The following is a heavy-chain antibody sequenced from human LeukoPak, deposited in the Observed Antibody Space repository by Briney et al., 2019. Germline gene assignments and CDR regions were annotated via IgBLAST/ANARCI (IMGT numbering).Heavy chain of an antibody. D-gene: IGHD3-3*01. CDR3: ATNRAEL. CDR2: VYNSGST. Sequence: ASETLSLTCTVSGGSISSGSYYWSWIRQPAGKGLEWIGRVYNSGSTNYNPSFKSRVTMSIDTSKNQFSLKLNSVTAADTAVYYCATNRAELWGRGTLVTVSS. V-gene: IGHV4-61*02. CDR1: GGSISSGSYY. J-gene: IGHJ2*01.